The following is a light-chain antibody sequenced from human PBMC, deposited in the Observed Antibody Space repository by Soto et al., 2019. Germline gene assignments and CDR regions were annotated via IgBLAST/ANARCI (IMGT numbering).Light chain of an antibody. J-gene: IGLJ1*01. CDR1: SSDVGGYNY. V-gene: IGLV2-14*01. Sequence: QSVLTQPASVSGSPGQSITISCTGTSSDVGGYNYVSWYQQHPGKAPKLMIYDVSNRPSGVFNRFSGSKSCNTGSLTISWLQAEDEADYYCSSYTSSSTYVFGTGTKVTVL. CDR3: SSYTSSSTYV. CDR2: DVS.